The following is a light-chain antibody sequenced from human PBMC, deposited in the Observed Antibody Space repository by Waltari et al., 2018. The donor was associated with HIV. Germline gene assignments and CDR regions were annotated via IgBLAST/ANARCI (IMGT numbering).Light chain of an antibody. CDR2: SAY. Sequence: DIQMTHSPSALSASLGDNVVITCRASQAISSYLNWYQQKSNKAPVLLVYSAYKLQSGAPSRFRGAGSGRDFSLSITGLQTEDFATYFCQQSYDSPFNFGPGT. V-gene: IGKV1-39*01. CDR3: QQSYDSPFN. CDR1: QAISSY. J-gene: IGKJ3*01.